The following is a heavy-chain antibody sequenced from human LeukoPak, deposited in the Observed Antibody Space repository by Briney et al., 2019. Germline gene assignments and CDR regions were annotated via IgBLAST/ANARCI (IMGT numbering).Heavy chain of an antibody. V-gene: IGHV3-23*01. Sequence: GGSLXLSCAASGFTFSSYAMSWVRQAPGKGLEWVSAISGSGGSTYYADSVKGRFTISGDNSKNTLYLQMNSLRAEDTAVYYCAKANLPRGYCSSTSCPLDYWGQGTPVTVSS. J-gene: IGHJ4*02. CDR2: ISGSGGST. CDR1: GFTFSSYA. D-gene: IGHD2-2*01. CDR3: AKANLPRGYCSSTSCPLDY.